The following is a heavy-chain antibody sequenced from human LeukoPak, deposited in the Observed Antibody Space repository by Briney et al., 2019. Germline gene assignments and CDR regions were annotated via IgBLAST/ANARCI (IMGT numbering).Heavy chain of an antibody. CDR2: IKEDGSEK. CDR1: GFTFSSYW. Sequence: GGSLRLSCVASGFTFSSYWMSWVRQAPGKGLEWVANIKEDGSEKNYVDSVKGRFTISRDNAKKSLYLQMNSLRAEDTAVYYCANVPGDYWGQGTLVTVSS. CDR3: ANVPGDY. J-gene: IGHJ4*02. D-gene: IGHD6-6*01. V-gene: IGHV3-7*02.